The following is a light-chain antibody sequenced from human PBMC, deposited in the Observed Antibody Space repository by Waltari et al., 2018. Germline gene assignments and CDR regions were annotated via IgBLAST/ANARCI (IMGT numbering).Light chain of an antibody. CDR1: QSISSY. V-gene: IGKV1-39*01. J-gene: IGKJ1*01. Sequence: DIQMTQSPSSLSASVGDRVTITCRASQSISSYLNWYQQKPGKAPKLLIDAASRLQSGVPSRFSGSGSGTDFTLTISSLQPEDFATYYCQQSYSTPWTFGQGTKVEIK. CDR2: AAS. CDR3: QQSYSTPWT.